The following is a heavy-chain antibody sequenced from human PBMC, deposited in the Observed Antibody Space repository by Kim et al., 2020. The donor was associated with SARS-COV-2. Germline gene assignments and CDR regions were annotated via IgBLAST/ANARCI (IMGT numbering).Heavy chain of an antibody. CDR1: GGSISSSSYY. D-gene: IGHD5-18*01. Sequence: SETLSLTCTVSGGSISSSSYYWGWIRQPPGKGLEWIGSIYYSGSPYYNPSLKSRVTISVDTSKNQFSLKLSSVTAADTAVYYCARTGGYSYGLYYYGMDVWGQGTTVTVSS. CDR2: IYYSGSP. CDR3: ARTGGYSYGLYYYGMDV. J-gene: IGHJ6*02. V-gene: IGHV4-39*01.